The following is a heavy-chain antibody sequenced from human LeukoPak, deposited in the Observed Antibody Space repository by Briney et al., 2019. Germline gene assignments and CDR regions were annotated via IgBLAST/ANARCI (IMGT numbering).Heavy chain of an antibody. D-gene: IGHD3-9*01. J-gene: IGHJ4*02. CDR1: GYSISSGYY. Sequence: KPSETLSLTCAVSGYSISSGYYWGWIRQPPGKGLEWIGSIYHSGSTYYNSSLKSRVTISVDTSNNQFSLKLGSVTAADTAVYYCARWGCGSYDILTRSYYFDYWGQGTLVTVSS. V-gene: IGHV4-38-2*01. CDR3: ARWGCGSYDILTRSYYFDY. CDR2: IYHSGST.